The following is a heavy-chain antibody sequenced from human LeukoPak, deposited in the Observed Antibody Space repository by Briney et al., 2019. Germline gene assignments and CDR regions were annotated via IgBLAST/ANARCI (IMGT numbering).Heavy chain of an antibody. Sequence: PGGSLRLSCAASGFSFSDHYMDGVRQAPGGGLEWSVEIYYSGRTYYNPSLKSRITRSVDTSKNQFSLKLSSVPAADTAVYYCARGFYSPHYWGQGTLVSVSS. CDR3: ARGFYSPHY. CDR2: IYYSGRT. V-gene: IGHV4-59*11. CDR1: GFSFSDHY. D-gene: IGHD4-11*01. J-gene: IGHJ4*02.